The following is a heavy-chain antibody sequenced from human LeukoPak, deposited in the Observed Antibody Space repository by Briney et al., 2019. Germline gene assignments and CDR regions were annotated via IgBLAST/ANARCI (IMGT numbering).Heavy chain of an antibody. CDR1: GFTFSSHW. CDR2: IKQDGSEK. J-gene: IGHJ4*02. CDR3: ATVRWGEYFDY. Sequence: GGSLRLSCAASGFTFSSHWMSWVRQAPGKGLEWVANIKQDGSEKYYVDSVKGRFTISRDNAKNSLYLQMNSPRVEDTAVYYCATVRWGEYFDYWGQGTLVTVSS. V-gene: IGHV3-7*01. D-gene: IGHD3-10*01.